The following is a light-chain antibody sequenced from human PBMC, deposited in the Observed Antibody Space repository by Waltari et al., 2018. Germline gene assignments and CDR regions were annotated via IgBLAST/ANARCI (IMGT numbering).Light chain of an antibody. J-gene: IGKJ1*01. V-gene: IGKV3-20*01. CDR3: QHYESLPVT. CDR1: QSISNY. Sequence: EIVLTQSPGTLSLSSGERATLSCRTSQSISNYLAWYQQKPGQAPMLLIYHASSRATGIPDRCSCSGSGTDLSLTISRLEPEDFAVYYCQHYESLPVTFGQGTKVEIK. CDR2: HAS.